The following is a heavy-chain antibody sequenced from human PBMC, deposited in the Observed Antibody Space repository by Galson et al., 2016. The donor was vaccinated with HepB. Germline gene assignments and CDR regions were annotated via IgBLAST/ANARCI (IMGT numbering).Heavy chain of an antibody. CDR3: ARQGFRPYYYGVDV. V-gene: IGHV4-39*01. CDR1: GGSISTSIYY. Sequence: ETLSLTCTVSGGSISTSIYYWGWIRQPPGGGLEWIGNIYYGGTTYYNPSLKSRVTISVDTSKNQFSLRLHSVTAADTAIYYCARQGFRPYYYGVDVWGQGTTGTVSS. CDR2: IYYGGTT. J-gene: IGHJ6*02.